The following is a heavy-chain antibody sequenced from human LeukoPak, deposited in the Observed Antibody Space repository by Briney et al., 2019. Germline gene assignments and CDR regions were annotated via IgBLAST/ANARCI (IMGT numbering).Heavy chain of an antibody. Sequence: GASVKVSCKASGYTFTSYYMHWVRQAPGQGLEWMGIINPSGGSTSYAQKFQGRVTMTRDTSTSTVYMELSSLRSEDTAVYYCARGEDGSGSYYSNWFDPWGQGTLVTVSS. J-gene: IGHJ5*02. V-gene: IGHV1-46*01. D-gene: IGHD3-10*01. CDR1: GYTFTSYY. CDR3: ARGEDGSGSYYSNWFDP. CDR2: INPSGGST.